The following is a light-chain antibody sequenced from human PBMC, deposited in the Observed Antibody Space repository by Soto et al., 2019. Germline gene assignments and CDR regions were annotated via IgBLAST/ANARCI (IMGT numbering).Light chain of an antibody. V-gene: IGKV1-39*01. CDR3: QQSYTTLYT. Sequence: DILLTQSPSSLSASLGDRVTITCRASQSISSYLNWYQQKQGKAPRLLIYAASSLPSGVPSRCGGSGSGTDFTLTISRLQPEDFATYYCQQSYTTLYTFGQGTKVEIK. CDR1: QSISSY. CDR2: AAS. J-gene: IGKJ1*01.